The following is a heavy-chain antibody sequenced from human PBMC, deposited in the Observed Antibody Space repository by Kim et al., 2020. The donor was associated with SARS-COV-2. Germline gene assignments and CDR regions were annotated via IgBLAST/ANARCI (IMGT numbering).Heavy chain of an antibody. D-gene: IGHD4-17*01. CDR1: GGSISSYY. Sequence: SETLSLTCTVSGGSISSYYWSWIRQPPGKGLEWIGYIYYSGSTDYNPSLKSRVTISVDTTKNQFPLKLRSVTAADTAGDYCARHAMNTDSLVWFDPWGQG. J-gene: IGHJ5*02. V-gene: IGHV4-59*08. CDR2: IYYSGST. CDR3: ARHAMNTDSLVWFDP.